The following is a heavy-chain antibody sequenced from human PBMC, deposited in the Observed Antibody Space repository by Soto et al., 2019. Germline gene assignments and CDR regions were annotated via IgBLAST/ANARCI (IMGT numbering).Heavy chain of an antibody. CDR1: GFTFSSYA. Sequence: QVQLVESGGGVVQPGRSLRLSCAASGFTFSSYAMHWVRQAPGKGLEWVAVISYDGSNKYYADSVKGRFTISRDNSKNTLYLQMNSRRAEDTAVYYCARGSYGDYGEDYFDYWGQGTLVTVSS. CDR3: ARGSYGDYGEDYFDY. CDR2: ISYDGSNK. D-gene: IGHD4-17*01. V-gene: IGHV3-30-3*01. J-gene: IGHJ4*02.